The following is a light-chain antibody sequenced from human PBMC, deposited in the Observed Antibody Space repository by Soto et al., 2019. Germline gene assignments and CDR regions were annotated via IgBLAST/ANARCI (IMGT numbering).Light chain of an antibody. CDR2: SIN. CDR3: AAWDASLNGVV. Sequence: QSVLTQPPSASGTPGQRVTISCSGSGSNIGSATVNWYQQLPGTAPKLLIYSINQRPSGVPDRFSGSKSGTSASLAIRGLQSDDEADYYCAAWDASLNGVVFGGGTKLTVL. CDR1: GSNIGSAT. J-gene: IGLJ2*01. V-gene: IGLV1-44*01.